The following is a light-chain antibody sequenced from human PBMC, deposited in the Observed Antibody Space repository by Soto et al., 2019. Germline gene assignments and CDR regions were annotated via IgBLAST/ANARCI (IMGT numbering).Light chain of an antibody. CDR3: QQYSKWPRGS. CDR2: GAS. Sequence: EIVMTQSPATLSVSPGERATLSCRASESVSSNLAWYQQKPGQAPRLLVYGASTRATGIPARFSGSGSGTSFTLIISSLPSEDSALYYCQQYSKWPRGSFGQGTKVQI. V-gene: IGKV3-15*01. J-gene: IGKJ1*01. CDR1: ESVSSN.